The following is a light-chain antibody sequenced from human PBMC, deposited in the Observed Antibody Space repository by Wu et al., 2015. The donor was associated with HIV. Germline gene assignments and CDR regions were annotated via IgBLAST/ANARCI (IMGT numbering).Light chain of an antibody. J-gene: IGKJ5*01. Sequence: DIQMTQSPSSLSASVGDRVTITCRASQSVNNFLNWCQQKPGKAPKLLVSAASSLHSEAPSRFAGSGSGTDFTLTIDSLQPEDFATYFCQESSNTPPAFGQGTRVDFK. CDR2: AAS. CDR3: QESSNTPPA. V-gene: IGKV1-39*01. CDR1: QSVNNF.